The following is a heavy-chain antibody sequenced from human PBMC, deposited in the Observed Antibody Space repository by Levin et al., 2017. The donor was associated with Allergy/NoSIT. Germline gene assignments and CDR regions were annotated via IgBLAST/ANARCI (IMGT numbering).Heavy chain of an antibody. Sequence: GGSLRLSCAASGFTFSSYGMHWVRQAPGKGLEWVAVISSDGRKKFYADSVKGRFTISRDNSKNTLDLQMNSLRAEDTAVYYCAQDVYSSGWYPLGNDAFEMWGQGTQVSVSS. CDR1: GFTFSSYG. J-gene: IGHJ3*02. CDR2: ISSDGRKK. V-gene: IGHV3-30*18. CDR3: AQDVYSSGWYPLGNDAFEM. D-gene: IGHD6-19*01.